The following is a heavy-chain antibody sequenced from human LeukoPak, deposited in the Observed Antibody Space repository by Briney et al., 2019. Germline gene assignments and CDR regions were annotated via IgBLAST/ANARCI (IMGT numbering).Heavy chain of an antibody. Sequence: GGSLRLSCAASGFSFSSYSMNWVRQAPGKGLEWVSYISWSSSTIHYADSVKGRFTISRDTSKNTLYLQMNSLRAEDTAVYYCARLDSSGYRSFDYWGQGTLVTVSS. CDR2: ISWSSSTI. J-gene: IGHJ4*02. CDR1: GFSFSSYS. D-gene: IGHD3-22*01. CDR3: ARLDSSGYRSFDY. V-gene: IGHV3-48*01.